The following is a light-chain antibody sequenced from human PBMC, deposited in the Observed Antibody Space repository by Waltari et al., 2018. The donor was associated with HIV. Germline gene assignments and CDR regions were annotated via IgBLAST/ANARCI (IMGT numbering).Light chain of an antibody. CDR2: DVS. Sequence: QSALTQPASVSGSPGQSITISCTGTSSDVGGYNYVSWYQQHPGKAPKLMIHDVSNRPSGVSNRFSGSKSGNTASLTISGLQAEDEADYYCSSYTSSITLLFGGGTKLTV. V-gene: IGLV2-14*03. CDR1: SSDVGGYNY. J-gene: IGLJ3*02. CDR3: SSYTSSITLL.